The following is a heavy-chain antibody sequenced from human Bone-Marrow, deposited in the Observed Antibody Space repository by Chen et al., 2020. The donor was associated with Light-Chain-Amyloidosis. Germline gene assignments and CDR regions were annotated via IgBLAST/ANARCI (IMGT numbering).Heavy chain of an antibody. J-gene: IGHJ4*02. CDR1: GFTFDDYD. CDR2: IVGDGRST. Sequence: EVQLVESGGGVVQPGGSLTLSCAASGFTFDDYDMHWVRQAPGKGLEWVSLIVGDGRSTYDADSVKGRFTISRDNNKNALSLQMNSLKSEDTALYYCAKSPRYSTGRFDYWGQGTLVTVSS. D-gene: IGHD1-1*01. V-gene: IGHV3-43*02. CDR3: AKSPRYSTGRFDY.